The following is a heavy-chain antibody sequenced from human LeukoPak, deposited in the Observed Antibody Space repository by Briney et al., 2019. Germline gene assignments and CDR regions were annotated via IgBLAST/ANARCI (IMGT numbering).Heavy chain of an antibody. CDR1: GYTFTSYG. CDR3: ASGPLGEMATPGWFDP. CDR2: ITAYNGNT. V-gene: IGHV1-18*01. D-gene: IGHD5-24*01. Sequence: GASVKVSCKASGYTFTSYGISWVRQAPGQGLEWMGWITAYNGNTNCAQKLQGRVTMTTDTSTSTAYMELRSLRSDDTAVYYCASGPLGEMATPGWFDPWGQGTLVTVSS. J-gene: IGHJ5*02.